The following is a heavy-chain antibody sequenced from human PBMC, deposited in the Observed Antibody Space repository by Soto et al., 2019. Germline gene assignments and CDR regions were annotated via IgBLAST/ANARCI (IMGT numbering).Heavy chain of an antibody. J-gene: IGHJ4*02. CDR2: ISGSGGST. V-gene: IGHV3-23*01. CDR3: AKNGIAARHERFFDY. Sequence: PGGSLRLSCAASGFPFSIYAMSLVRQAPGKGLEWVSSISGSGGSTYYADSVKGRFTISRDNSKNTLYLQMNSLRAEDTAVSYCAKNGIAARHERFFDYWGQGNIVPVSS. CDR1: GFPFSIYA. D-gene: IGHD6-6*01.